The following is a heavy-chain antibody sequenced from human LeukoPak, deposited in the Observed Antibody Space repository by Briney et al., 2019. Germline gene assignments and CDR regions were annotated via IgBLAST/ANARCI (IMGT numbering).Heavy chain of an antibody. CDR3: ARDLRFLDYGMDV. D-gene: IGHD3-3*01. J-gene: IGHJ6*02. V-gene: IGHV3-21*01. CDR2: ISSSSSYI. CDR1: GFTFSSYS. Sequence: SGGSLRLSCAASGFTFSSYSMNWVRQAPGKGLEWVSSISSSSSYIYYADSVKGRFTISRDNAKNSLYLQMNSLRAEDTAVYYCARDLRFLDYGMDVWGQGTTVTVSS.